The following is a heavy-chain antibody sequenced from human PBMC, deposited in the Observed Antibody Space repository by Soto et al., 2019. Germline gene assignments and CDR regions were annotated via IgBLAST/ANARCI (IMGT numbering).Heavy chain of an antibody. CDR3: AQTTVTTGYYFDY. D-gene: IGHD4-17*01. CDR1: GGSISSSSYY. J-gene: IGHJ4*02. Sequence: SETLSLTCTVSGGSISSSSYYWGWIRQPPGKGLEWIGSIYYSGSTYYNPSLKSRVTISVDTSKNQFSLKLSSVTAADTAVYYCAQTTVTTGYYFDYWGQGTLVTVSS. V-gene: IGHV4-39*01. CDR2: IYYSGST.